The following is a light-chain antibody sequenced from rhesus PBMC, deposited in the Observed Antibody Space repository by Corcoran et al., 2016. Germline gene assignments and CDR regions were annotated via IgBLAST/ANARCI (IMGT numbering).Light chain of an antibody. CDR3: QQRYSYPFT. CDR2: AAS. J-gene: IGKJ3*01. Sequence: DIHMTQSPSSLSASVGEKVTITCRASQGITKDLAWYPQKPGKAPKLLIYAASNLQSGVPTRFSGSGSGKDFTLTIISRQPEDFAVYYWQQRYSYPFTFGPGTKLDIK. CDR1: QGITKD. V-gene: IGKV1-33*01.